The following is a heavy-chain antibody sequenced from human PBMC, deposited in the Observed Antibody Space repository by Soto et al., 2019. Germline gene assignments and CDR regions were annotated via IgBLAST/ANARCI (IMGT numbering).Heavy chain of an antibody. Sequence: PVGSLRLSCAVSGFTFSNYAMSWVRQAPGKGLEWVSAINNGGDPYYAAFVKGRFTISRDHSMLSLQLTSLRAEDTAIYYCAREGKEAAFDLWGQGTMVTVSS. CDR2: INNGGDP. CDR1: GFTFSNYA. J-gene: IGHJ3*01. D-gene: IGHD1-26*01. V-gene: IGHV3-23*01. CDR3: AREGKEAAFDL.